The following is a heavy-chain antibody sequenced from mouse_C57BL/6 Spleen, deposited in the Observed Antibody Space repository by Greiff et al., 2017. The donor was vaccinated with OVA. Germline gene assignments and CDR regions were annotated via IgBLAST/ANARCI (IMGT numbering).Heavy chain of an antibody. CDR3: ARHGYGSSYDWYFDV. V-gene: IGHV2-6-1*01. CDR2: IWSDGST. CDR1: GFSLTSYG. D-gene: IGHD1-1*01. J-gene: IGHJ1*03. Sequence: VQRVESGPGLVAPSQSLSITCTVSGFSLTSYGVHWVRQPPGKGLEWLVVIWSDGSTTYNSALKSRLSISKDNSKSQVFLKMNSLQTDDTAMYYCARHGYGSSYDWYFDVWGTGTTVTVSS.